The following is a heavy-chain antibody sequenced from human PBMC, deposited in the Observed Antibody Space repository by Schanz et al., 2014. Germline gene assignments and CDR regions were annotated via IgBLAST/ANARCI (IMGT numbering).Heavy chain of an antibody. D-gene: IGHD4-17*01. V-gene: IGHV3-48*01. J-gene: IGHJ6*03. CDR3: ARDGDRFYHNYYMDV. CDR1: GFTISSYS. Sequence: EVHLVESGGGLVKRGGSLRLSCAASGFTISSYSMNWVRQAPGKGLEWLSYIATSSSTRHYADSVKGRVTISRDNAKNSVSLQMRRLRVEDTAVYYCARDGDRFYHNYYMDVWGKGTTVTVSS. CDR2: IATSSSTR.